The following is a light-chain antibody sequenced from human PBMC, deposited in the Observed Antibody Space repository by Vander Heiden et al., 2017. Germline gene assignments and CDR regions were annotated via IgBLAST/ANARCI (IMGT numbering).Light chain of an antibody. CDR3: SSYTSSSTPYV. CDR1: SSDVGGYND. Sequence: QSALTQPASVSGSPGQSITISCTGTSSDVGGYNDVSWYQQHPGKAPKLMIDEVSNRPSGVSNRFSGSKSGNTASLTISGLQAEDEADYYCSSYTSSSTPYVFGTGTKVTVL. J-gene: IGLJ1*01. V-gene: IGLV2-14*01. CDR2: EVS.